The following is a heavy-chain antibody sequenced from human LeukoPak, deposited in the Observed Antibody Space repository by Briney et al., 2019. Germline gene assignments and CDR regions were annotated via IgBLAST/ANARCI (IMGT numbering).Heavy chain of an antibody. D-gene: IGHD7-27*01. CDR3: AKDGGLWVSAHWGDS. CDR2: IKQDGSEI. CDR1: GFTFSNYW. J-gene: IGHJ4*02. V-gene: IGHV3-7*03. Sequence: GGSLRLSCAASGFTFSNYWMSWVRQAPGKELEWVANIKQDGSEIYYVDSVKGRFTISRDNAKNSLYLQMNSLRAEDTAVYYCAKDGGLWVSAHWGDSWGRGTLVTVSS.